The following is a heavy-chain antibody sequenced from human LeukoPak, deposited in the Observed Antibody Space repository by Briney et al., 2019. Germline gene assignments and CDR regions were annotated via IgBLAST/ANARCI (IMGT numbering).Heavy chain of an antibody. CDR3: ATPLISISSTTYYNYFEY. CDR1: GFTFSSYS. Sequence: GGSLRLSCVASGFTFSSYSLHWVRQAPGKGLEWVAVISFDGSHQYFADSVKGRFTTSRDNSNNTLYLQMNSLRAEDTAVYYCATPLISISSTTYYNYFEYWGQGALVTVSS. D-gene: IGHD2-2*01. CDR2: ISFDGSHQ. V-gene: IGHV3-30*04. J-gene: IGHJ4*02.